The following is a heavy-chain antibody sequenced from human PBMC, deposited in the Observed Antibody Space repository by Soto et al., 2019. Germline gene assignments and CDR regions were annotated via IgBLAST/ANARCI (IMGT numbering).Heavy chain of an antibody. CDR1: GFNVNSDY. V-gene: IGHV3-53*01. D-gene: IGHD2-21*02. J-gene: IGHJ4*02. CDR2: IYSGETT. Sequence: EVQLVESGGGLIHPGGSLRLSCAASGFNVNSDYMNWVRQTPGKGLEWVASIYSGETTYYADSVRGRFTISSDKSKNTLYFQLSSLRIEYTAVYYCTRDGRGLGRLSLFEYWGQGVLVTVSS. CDR3: TRDGRGLGRLSLFEY.